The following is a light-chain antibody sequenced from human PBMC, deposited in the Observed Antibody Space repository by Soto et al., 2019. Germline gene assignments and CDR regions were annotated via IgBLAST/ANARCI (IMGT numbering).Light chain of an antibody. CDR1: NSDVGGYNY. CDR3: TSYTTSSTFWV. V-gene: IGLV2-14*01. CDR2: EVS. J-gene: IGLJ1*01. Sequence: QSALTQPASVSGSPGQSITISCIGHNSDVGGYNYVSWYQQHPGKPPQLIIYEVSNRPSGVSDRFSGSKSGNTASLTISGLQSEDESDYYCTSYTTSSTFWVFGTGTKVTVL.